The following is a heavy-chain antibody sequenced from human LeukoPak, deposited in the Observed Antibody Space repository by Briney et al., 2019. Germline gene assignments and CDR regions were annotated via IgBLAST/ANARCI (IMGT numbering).Heavy chain of an antibody. CDR1: GISFSSYG. CDR3: AKAPPYKKYFDY. V-gene: IGHV3-23*01. CDR2: ISNSGDAT. Sequence: GRSLRLSCAASGISFSSYGMHWVRQAPGKGLEWVSTISNSGDATYYADSVKGRFTISRDNSKNTLYLQMNSLRAEDTAVYYCAKAPPYKKYFDYWGQGTLVTVSS. D-gene: IGHD1-1*01. J-gene: IGHJ4*02.